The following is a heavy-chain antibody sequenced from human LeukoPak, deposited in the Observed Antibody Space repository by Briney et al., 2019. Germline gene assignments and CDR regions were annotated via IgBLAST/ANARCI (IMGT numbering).Heavy chain of an antibody. Sequence: GRSLRLSCAASGFTFSSYSMNWVRQAPGKGLEWVSSISSSSSYIYYADSVKGRFTISRDNAKNSLYLQMNSLRAEDTAVYYCARSRGSSWPFDYWGQGTLVTVSS. CDR1: GFTFSSYS. CDR2: ISSSSSYI. D-gene: IGHD6-13*01. CDR3: ARSRGSSWPFDY. J-gene: IGHJ4*02. V-gene: IGHV3-21*01.